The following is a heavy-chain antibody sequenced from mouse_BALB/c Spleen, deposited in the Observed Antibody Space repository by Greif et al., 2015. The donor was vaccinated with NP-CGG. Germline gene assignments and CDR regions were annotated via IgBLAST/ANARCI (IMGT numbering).Heavy chain of an antibody. D-gene: IGHD2-1*01. V-gene: IGHV2-6-7*01. CDR3: AIYYGNYGFAY. CDR1: GFSLTGYG. Sequence: QVQLKHSGPGLVAPSQSLSITCTVSGFSLTGYGVNWVRQPPGTGLEWLGMIWGDGSTDYNSALKSRLSISKDNSKSXVFLKMNSLQTDDTASYYCAIYYGNYGFAYWGQGTLVTVSA. CDR2: IWGDGST. J-gene: IGHJ3*01.